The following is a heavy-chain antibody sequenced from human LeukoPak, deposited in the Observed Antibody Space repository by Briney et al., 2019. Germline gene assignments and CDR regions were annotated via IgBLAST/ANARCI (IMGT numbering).Heavy chain of an antibody. CDR2: ISGSGGST. V-gene: IGHV3-23*01. CDR1: GFTLSSYS. J-gene: IGHJ3*02. CDR3: AKDSGDFWSAYDAFDI. D-gene: IGHD3-3*01. Sequence: GGSLRLSCAASGFTLSSYSMSWVRQAPGKGLEWVSGISGSGGSTDYADSVKGRFTISRDNSKNTLYLQMNSLRAEDTAVYYCAKDSGDFWSAYDAFDIWGQGTMVTVSS.